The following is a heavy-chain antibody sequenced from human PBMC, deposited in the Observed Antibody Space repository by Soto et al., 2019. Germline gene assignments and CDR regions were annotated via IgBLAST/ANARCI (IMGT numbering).Heavy chain of an antibody. Sequence: EVQLVESGGGLVQPGRSLRLSCAASGFTFDDYAMHWVRQAPGKGLEWDSGISWNSGSIGYADSVKGRFTNSRDNAKNSQYLQMNSLRAEDTAFYYCAKDIREGTTNDASNIWGQGTMVTGSS. CDR2: ISWNSGSI. V-gene: IGHV3-9*01. CDR1: GFTFDDYA. J-gene: IGHJ3*02. D-gene: IGHD1-26*01. CDR3: AKDIREGTTNDASNI.